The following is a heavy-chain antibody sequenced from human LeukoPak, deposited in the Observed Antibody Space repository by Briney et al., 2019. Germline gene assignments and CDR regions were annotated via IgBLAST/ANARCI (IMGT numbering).Heavy chain of an antibody. D-gene: IGHD6-19*01. J-gene: IGHJ5*02. CDR3: ARDEAVAGIEWSWFDP. CDR2: IKQDGSEK. CDR1: GFTFSSYW. V-gene: IGHV3-7*01. Sequence: GGSLRLSCAASGFTFSSYWMSWVRQAPGKGLEWVANIKQDGSEKYYVDSVKGRFTISRDNAKNSLYLQMNRLRAEDTAVYYCARDEAVAGIEWSWFDPWGQGTLVTVSS.